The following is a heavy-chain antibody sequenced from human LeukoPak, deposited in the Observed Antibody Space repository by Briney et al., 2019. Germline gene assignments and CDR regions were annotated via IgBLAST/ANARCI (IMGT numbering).Heavy chain of an antibody. Sequence: GGSLRLSCAAFGFTFSDYYMSWIRQAPGKGLEWVSYISSSGSTIYYADSVKGRFTISRDNAKNSLYLQMNSLRAEDTAVYYCAREREDGYNYGFFDYWGQGTLVTVSS. J-gene: IGHJ4*02. CDR1: GFTFSDYY. V-gene: IGHV3-11*01. D-gene: IGHD5-24*01. CDR3: AREREDGYNYGFFDY. CDR2: ISSSGSTI.